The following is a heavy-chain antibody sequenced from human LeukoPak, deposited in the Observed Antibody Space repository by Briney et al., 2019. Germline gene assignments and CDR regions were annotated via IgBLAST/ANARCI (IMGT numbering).Heavy chain of an antibody. CDR1: GSTFSRIA. CDR3: AKGQELDDGVFDS. CDR2: IRSNGDTA. J-gene: IGHJ4*02. Sequence: GGSLRLPCAASGSTFSRIAMTWVRQAPGKGLEWVSTIRSNGDTAYNADSVRGRFAISRDNSKNALFLQMNSLRVEDTAIYYCAKGQELDDGVFDSWGQGTLVTVSS. D-gene: IGHD1-1*01. V-gene: IGHV3-23*01.